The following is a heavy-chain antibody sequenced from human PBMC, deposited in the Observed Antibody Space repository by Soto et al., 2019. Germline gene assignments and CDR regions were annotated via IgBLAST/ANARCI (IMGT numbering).Heavy chain of an antibody. CDR3: ARGGRSSAFDY. CDR2: INPNNGGT. J-gene: IGHJ4*02. V-gene: IGHV1-2*04. D-gene: IGHD6-6*01. CDR1: GYTFTGYY. Sequence: PLASVMVSCKVSGYTFTGYYLHCVRQASGQGLEWMGWINPNNGGTNYAQKFQGWVTMTRDTSISTAYMELSRLRSNDTAVYYCARGGRSSAFDYWGEGTLVTVSS.